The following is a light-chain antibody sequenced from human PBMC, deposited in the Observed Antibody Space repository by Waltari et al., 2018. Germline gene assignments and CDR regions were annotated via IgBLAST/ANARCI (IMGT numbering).Light chain of an antibody. Sequence: ELVLTQSPATLSLSPGERATLSCRASQTVRSYLAWYQQRPGQTPRLLIFDASSRATGISAKFSGSGSGTDFTLTVSNLEPEDFAVYYCQQRSNWPYTFGQGTRVEIK. CDR3: QQRSNWPYT. CDR1: QTVRSY. J-gene: IGKJ2*01. V-gene: IGKV3-11*01. CDR2: DAS.